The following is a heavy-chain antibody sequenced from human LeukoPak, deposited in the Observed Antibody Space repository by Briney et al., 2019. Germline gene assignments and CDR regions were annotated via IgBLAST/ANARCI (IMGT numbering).Heavy chain of an antibody. J-gene: IGHJ4*02. Sequence: SETLSLTCTVSGGSVSSYSWSWIRQPPGKGLEWIGYFYYSGNTNYNPSLKSRVTISVDTSKSQFSLNLTSVTAADTAVYYCARTRSQAISAQYFDYWGQGTLVTVSS. CDR2: FYYSGNT. D-gene: IGHD2-2*02. CDR3: ARTRSQAISAQYFDY. V-gene: IGHV4-59*08. CDR1: GGSVSSYS.